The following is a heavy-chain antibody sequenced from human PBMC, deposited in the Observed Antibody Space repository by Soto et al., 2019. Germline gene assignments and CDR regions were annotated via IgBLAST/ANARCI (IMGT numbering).Heavy chain of an antibody. Sequence: KPSETLSLTCTVTGGTISGYYWTWIRQSAGGGLEWIGRIYSSGSTNYNPSLKSRVTISLDTSMNHFSLRLSSVTAADTAVYYCARGQRFSDWFDPWGQGTLVTGSS. CDR2: IYSSGST. D-gene: IGHD3-3*01. J-gene: IGHJ5*02. V-gene: IGHV4-4*07. CDR1: GGTISGYY. CDR3: ARGQRFSDWFDP.